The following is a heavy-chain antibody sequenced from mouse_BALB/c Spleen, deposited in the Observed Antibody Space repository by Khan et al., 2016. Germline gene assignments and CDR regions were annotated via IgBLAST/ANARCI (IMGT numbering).Heavy chain of an antibody. CDR1: GFTFSSYG. V-gene: IGHV5-6-3*01. D-gene: IGHD1-1*01. CDR3: ARTFTTVVPAMDY. CDR2: INSNGGSP. J-gene: IGHJ4*01. Sequence: EVELVESGGGLVQPGGSLKLSCAASGFTFSSYGMSWVRQTPDKRLELVATINSNGGSPYYPDSVKGRFTISRDNAKNTLYLQMSSLKSEDTAMYYCARTFTTVVPAMDYWGQGTSVTVSS.